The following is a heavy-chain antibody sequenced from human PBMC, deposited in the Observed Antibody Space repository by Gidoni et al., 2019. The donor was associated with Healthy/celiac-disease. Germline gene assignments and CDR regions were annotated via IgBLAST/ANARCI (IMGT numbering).Heavy chain of an antibody. CDR1: GFTFDDYA. J-gene: IGHJ6*02. D-gene: IGHD1-26*01. V-gene: IGHV3-43D*03. CDR2: ISWDGGST. CDR3: AKDITPGIVGAMGYYYGMDV. Sequence: EVQLVESGGVVVQPGGSLRLSCAASGFTFDDYAMHWVRQAPGKGLEWVSLISWDGGSTYYADSVKGRFTISRDNSKNSLYLQMNSLRAEDTALYYCAKDITPGIVGAMGYYYGMDVWGQGTTVTVSS.